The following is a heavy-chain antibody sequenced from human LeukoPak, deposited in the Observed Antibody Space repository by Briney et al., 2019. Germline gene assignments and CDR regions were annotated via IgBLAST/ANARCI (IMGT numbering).Heavy chain of an antibody. CDR3: ARDPLPHYDILTGYYRTAEYFQH. CDR2: IKQDGSEK. V-gene: IGHV3-7*01. CDR1: GFTFSSYW. J-gene: IGHJ1*01. D-gene: IGHD3-9*01. Sequence: GGSLRLSCAASGFTFSSYWMSWVRQAPGKGLEWVANIKQDGSEKYHVDSVKGRFTISRDNAKNSLYLQMNSLRAEDTAVYYCARDPLPHYDILTGYYRTAEYFQHWGQGTLVTVSS.